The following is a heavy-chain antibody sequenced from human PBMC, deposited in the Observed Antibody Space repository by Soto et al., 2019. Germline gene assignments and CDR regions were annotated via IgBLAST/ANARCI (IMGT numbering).Heavy chain of an antibody. D-gene: IGHD1-1*01. J-gene: IGHJ5*01. CDR2: IYNNGVT. CDR3: TGIPIRTTVPWFDP. CDR1: CYSMNYYY. Sequence: SGNLSLTCTVSCYSMNYYYLSLIRPSPGKGLEWIGYIYNNGVTNYNPSLKSRVSLSVDTSRNHFSLNLASVTAADTAVYYCTGIPIRTTVPWFDPWGQGTLVTVSS. V-gene: IGHV4-59*08.